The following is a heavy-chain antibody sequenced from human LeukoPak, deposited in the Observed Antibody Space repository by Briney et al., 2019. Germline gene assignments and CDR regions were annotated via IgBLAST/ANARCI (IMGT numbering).Heavy chain of an antibody. CDR3: ARTSSTLWLRTPGGDY. V-gene: IGHV1-18*01. J-gene: IGHJ4*02. CDR2: ISVYNSNT. CDR1: GYTFTSYG. D-gene: IGHD5-12*01. Sequence: ASVKVSCKASGYTFTSYGISWVRQAHGQGLEWMGWISVYNSNTNYAQNLQGRVTMTTDTSTSTAYMELRSLRSDDTAVYYCARTSSTLWLRTPGGDYWGQGTLVTVSS.